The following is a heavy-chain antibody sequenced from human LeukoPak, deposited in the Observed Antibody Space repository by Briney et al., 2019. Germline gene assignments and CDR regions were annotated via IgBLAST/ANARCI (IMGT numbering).Heavy chain of an antibody. V-gene: IGHV4-39*01. CDR1: GGSISSSGYY. CDR2: IYYSGST. D-gene: IGHD1/OR15-1a*01. J-gene: IGHJ4*02. Sequence: PSETLSLTCTVSGGSISSSGYYWGWIRQPPGKGLEWIGSIYYSGSTYYHPSLKSRVTISVDTSKNQFSLKLSSVTAADTAVYYCASLYGEQFDYWGQGTLVTVSS. CDR3: ASLYGEQFDY.